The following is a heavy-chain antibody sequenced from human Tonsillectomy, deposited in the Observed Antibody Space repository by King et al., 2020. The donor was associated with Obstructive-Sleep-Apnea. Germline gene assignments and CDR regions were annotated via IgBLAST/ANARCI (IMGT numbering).Heavy chain of an antibody. J-gene: IGHJ3*02. CDR3: TRGGGFDI. CDR2: ISAYNGNR. V-gene: IGHV1-18*01. Sequence: QLVQSGAEVKKPGASVKVYCKASGDSFTSYGINWVRQAPGQGLEWMGWISAYNGNRSYAEKFQGRVTMTTDTSTSTAYMILKNLRSDDTAVFYCTRGGGFDIWGQGTMV. CDR1: GDSFTSYG.